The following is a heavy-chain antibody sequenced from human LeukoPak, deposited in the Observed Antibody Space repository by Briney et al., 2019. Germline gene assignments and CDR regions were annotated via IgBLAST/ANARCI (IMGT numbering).Heavy chain of an antibody. Sequence: ASVKVSCKASGYTFTSYGISWVRQVPGQGLEWMGWISAYNGNTNYAQKLQGRVTITTDTSTSTAYMGLRSLRSDDTAVYYCARVALEMATPRDGAFDIWGQGTMVTVSS. CDR2: ISAYNGNT. CDR1: GYTFTSYG. CDR3: ARVALEMATPRDGAFDI. D-gene: IGHD5-24*01. V-gene: IGHV1-18*01. J-gene: IGHJ3*02.